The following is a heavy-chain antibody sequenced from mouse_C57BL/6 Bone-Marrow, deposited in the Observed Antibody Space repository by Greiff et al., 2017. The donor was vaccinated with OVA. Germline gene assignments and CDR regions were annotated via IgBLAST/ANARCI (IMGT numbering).Heavy chain of an antibody. Sequence: QVQLQQPGAELVKPGASVKMSCKASGYTFTSYWITWVKQRPGQGLEWIGDIYPGSGSIDYNENFKSKATLTVDTSSSTAYMQLSSLTSEDSAVYYCARRGHYEYFDVWGSGTTVTVSS. D-gene: IGHD2-4*01. CDR2: IYPGSGSI. J-gene: IGHJ1*01. CDR3: ARRGHYEYFDV. CDR1: GYTFTSYW. V-gene: IGHV1-55*01.